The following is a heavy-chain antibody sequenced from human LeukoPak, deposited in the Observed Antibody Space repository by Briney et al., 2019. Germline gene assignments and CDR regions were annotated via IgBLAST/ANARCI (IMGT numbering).Heavy chain of an antibody. CDR3: ATPGIAVAGYFDY. Sequence: KTGGSLRLSCAASGFTFSSYSMNWVRQAPGKGLEWVSSISSSSSYIYYADSVKGRFTISRDNAKNSLYLQMNSLRAEDTAVYYCATPGIAVAGYFDYWGQGTLVTVSS. CDR1: GFTFSSYS. D-gene: IGHD6-19*01. V-gene: IGHV3-21*01. J-gene: IGHJ4*02. CDR2: ISSSSSYI.